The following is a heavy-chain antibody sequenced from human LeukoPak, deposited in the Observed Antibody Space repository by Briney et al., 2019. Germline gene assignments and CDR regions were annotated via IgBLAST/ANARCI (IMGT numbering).Heavy chain of an antibody. V-gene: IGHV1-18*01. J-gene: IGHJ5*02. CDR1: GYTFTNYI. CDR3: ARGGNYFRFDP. CDR2: ISAYNGNT. D-gene: IGHD1-26*01. Sequence: ASVKVSCKASGYTFTNYIISWVRQAPGQGLEWMGWISAYNGNTNYAQKLQGRVTMTTDTSTATAYMELRSMRSDDTAVYYCARGGNYFRFDPWGQGTLVTVSS.